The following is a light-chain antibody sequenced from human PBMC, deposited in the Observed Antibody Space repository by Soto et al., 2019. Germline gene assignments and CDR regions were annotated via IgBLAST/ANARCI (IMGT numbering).Light chain of an antibody. CDR2: DVS. Sequence: QSALTQPASVSGSPGQSITISCTGTSSDVGGYNYVSWYQQHPGKAPKLMIYDVSNWPSGVSNRFSGSKSGNTASLTISGLQAEDEADYYCSSYTSRVVFGGGTKLTVL. CDR3: SSYTSRVV. J-gene: IGLJ2*01. V-gene: IGLV2-14*01. CDR1: SSDVGGYNY.